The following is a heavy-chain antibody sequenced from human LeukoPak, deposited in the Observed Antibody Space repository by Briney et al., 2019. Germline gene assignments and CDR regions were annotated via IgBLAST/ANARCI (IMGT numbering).Heavy chain of an antibody. Sequence: GGSLRLSCAVSGFTVSGNYMSWVRQAPGKGLEWVSLIYSGGTTYYADSVKGRFTISRDNSKNTLYLQMNSLRAEDTAVYYCAKSRGSGLFDYWGQGTLVTVAS. CDR3: AKSRGSGLFDY. J-gene: IGHJ4*02. D-gene: IGHD3-10*01. CDR1: GFTVSGNY. CDR2: IYSGGTT. V-gene: IGHV3-53*01.